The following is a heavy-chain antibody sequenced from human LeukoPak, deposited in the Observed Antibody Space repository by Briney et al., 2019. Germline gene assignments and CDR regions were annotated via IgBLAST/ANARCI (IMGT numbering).Heavy chain of an antibody. CDR1: GFTFSDHS. CDR3: LIPSGLDIGWDC. V-gene: IGHV3-72*01. J-gene: IGHJ4*02. CDR2: SKNKASSYTT. D-gene: IGHD3/OR15-3a*01. Sequence: GGSLRLSCAASGFTFSDHSMDWVRQAPGKGLEWVGRSKNKASSYTTIYAASVKGRFAISRDDSKSSLYLQMNSLKTEDTAMYYCLIPSGLDIGWDCWGKGTLVTVSS.